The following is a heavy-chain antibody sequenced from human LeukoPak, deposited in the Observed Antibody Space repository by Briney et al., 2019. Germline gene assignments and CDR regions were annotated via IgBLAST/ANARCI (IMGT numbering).Heavy chain of an antibody. CDR1: GYTFTGYY. V-gene: IGHV1-2*02. J-gene: IGHJ6*03. CDR3: AREPIVGATTNYYYYMDV. Sequence: ASVKVSCKASGYTFTGYYMHWVRQAPGQGLEWMGWINPNSGGTNYAQKFQGRVTMTRDTSISTAYMELSRLRSDDTAVYYCAREPIVGATTNYYYYMDVWGKGTTVTVSS. D-gene: IGHD1-26*01. CDR2: INPNSGGT.